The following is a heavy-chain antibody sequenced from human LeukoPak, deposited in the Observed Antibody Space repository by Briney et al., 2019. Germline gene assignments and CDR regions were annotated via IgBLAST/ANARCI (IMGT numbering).Heavy chain of an antibody. J-gene: IGHJ4*02. V-gene: IGHV1-3*01. CDR1: GYTFTSYG. CDR2: INAGNGDT. Sequence: GASVKVSCKASGYTFTSYGISWVRQAPGQRLEWMGWINAGNGDTKYSQKFQGRVTFTRDTSASTAYMELSSLRSEDTAVYYCARIYGGYYWGQGTLVTVSS. CDR3: ARIYGGYY. D-gene: IGHD4-23*01.